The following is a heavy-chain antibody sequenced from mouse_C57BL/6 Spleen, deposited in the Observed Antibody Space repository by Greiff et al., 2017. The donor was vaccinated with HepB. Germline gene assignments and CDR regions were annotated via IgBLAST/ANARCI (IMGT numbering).Heavy chain of an antibody. CDR3: AREIRYDRYFDY. CDR2: ISYDGSN. J-gene: IGHJ2*01. Sequence: EVQLKESGPGLVKPSQSLSLTCSVTGYSITSGYYWNWIRQFPGNKLEWMGYISYDGSNNYNPSLKNRISITRDTSKNQFFLKLNSVTTEDTATYYCAREIRYDRYFDYWGQGTTLTVSS. D-gene: IGHD2-3*01. V-gene: IGHV3-6*01. CDR1: GYSITSGYY.